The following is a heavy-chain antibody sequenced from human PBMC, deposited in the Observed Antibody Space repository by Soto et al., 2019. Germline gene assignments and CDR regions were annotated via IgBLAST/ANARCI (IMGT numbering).Heavy chain of an antibody. Sequence: PSETLSLTCTVSGGSISSYYWSWIRQPPGKGLEWIGYIYYSGSTNYNPSLKSRVTISVDTSKNQFSLKLSSVTAADTAVYYCARVPILPETYFDYWGQGTLVTVSS. CDR1: GGSISSYY. CDR3: ARVPILPETYFDY. V-gene: IGHV4-59*01. CDR2: IYYSGST. J-gene: IGHJ4*02.